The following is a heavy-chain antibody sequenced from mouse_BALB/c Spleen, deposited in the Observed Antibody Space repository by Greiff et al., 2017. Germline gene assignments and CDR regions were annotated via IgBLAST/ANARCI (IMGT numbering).Heavy chain of an antibody. CDR1: GYTFTSYY. Sequence: QVQLKQSGAELVKPGASVKLSCKASGYTFTSYYMYWVKQRPGQGLEWIGEINPSNGGTNFNEKFKSKATLTVDKSSSTAYMQLSSLTSEDSAVYYCTRDYYGDYWGQGTTLTVSS. CDR2: INPSNGGT. V-gene: IGHV1S81*02. J-gene: IGHJ2*01. CDR3: TRDYYGDY.